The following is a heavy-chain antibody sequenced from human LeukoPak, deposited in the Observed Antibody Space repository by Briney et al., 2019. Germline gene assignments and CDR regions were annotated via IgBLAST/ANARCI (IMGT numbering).Heavy chain of an antibody. CDR3: AKSEDTAMVVNY. J-gene: IGHJ4*02. V-gene: IGHV3-30*18. CDR1: GFTFSSYG. CDR2: ISYDGSNK. Sequence: GGSLRLSCAASGFTFSSYGMHWVRQAPGKGLEWVAVISYDGSNKYYADSVKGRFTISRDNSENTLYLQMNSLRAEDTAVYYCAKSEDTAMVVNYWGQGTLVTVSS. D-gene: IGHD5-18*01.